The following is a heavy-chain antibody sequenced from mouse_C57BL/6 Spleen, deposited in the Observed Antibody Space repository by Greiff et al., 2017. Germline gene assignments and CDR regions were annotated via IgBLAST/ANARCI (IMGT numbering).Heavy chain of an antibody. CDR1: GYAFSSYW. CDR2: IYPGDGDT. Sequence: VMLVESGAELVKPGASVKISCKASGYAFSSYWMNWVKQRPGKGLEWIGQIYPGDGDTNYNGKFKGKATLTADKSSSTAYMQLSSLTSEDSAVYFCARSTTVVATNFDVWGTGTTVTVSS. CDR3: ARSTTVVATNFDV. V-gene: IGHV1-80*01. J-gene: IGHJ1*03. D-gene: IGHD1-1*01.